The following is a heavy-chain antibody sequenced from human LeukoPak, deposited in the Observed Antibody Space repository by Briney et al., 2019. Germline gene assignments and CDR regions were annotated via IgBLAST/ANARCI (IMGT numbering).Heavy chain of an antibody. CDR3: ARAAAAAGGQYFDY. J-gene: IGHJ4*02. D-gene: IGHD6-13*01. V-gene: IGHV4-4*07. CDR2: IYTNADT. Sequence: KSSETLPLTCTVSGGSISSYYWSWIRQPAGQGREWIGHIYTNADTKYNPSLKSRVTMSVDTSKNQLSLKVRSVTAADTAVYYCARAAAAAGGQYFDYWGQGTVVTASS. CDR1: GGSISSYY.